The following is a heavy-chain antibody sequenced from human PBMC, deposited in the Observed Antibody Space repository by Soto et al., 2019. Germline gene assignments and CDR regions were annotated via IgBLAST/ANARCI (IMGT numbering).Heavy chain of an antibody. D-gene: IGHD2-15*01. J-gene: IGHJ6*03. Sequence: QVQLVQSGAEVKKPGSSVKLSCKASGGTFSSYTISWVRQAPGQRLEWMGRIIPILGIANYAQKFQGRVTITADKSTSTAYMELSSLRSEDTAVYYCARDRLPPAPYYMDVWGKGTTVTVSS. CDR1: GGTFSSYT. CDR2: IIPILGIA. V-gene: IGHV1-69*02. CDR3: ARDRLPPAPYYMDV.